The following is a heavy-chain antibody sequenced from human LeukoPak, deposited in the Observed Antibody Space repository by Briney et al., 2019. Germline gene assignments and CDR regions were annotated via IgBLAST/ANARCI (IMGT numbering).Heavy chain of an antibody. V-gene: IGHV1-69*04. CDR1: GGTFSSYA. CDR2: IIPILGIA. Sequence: ASVKVSCKASGGTFSSYAISWVRQAPGQGLEWRGRIIPILGIANYAQKFQSRVTITADKSTSTAYMELSSLRSEDTAVYYCARASLPYYVVVTASGWFDPWGQGTLVTVSS. D-gene: IGHD2-21*02. J-gene: IGHJ5*02. CDR3: ARASLPYYVVVTASGWFDP.